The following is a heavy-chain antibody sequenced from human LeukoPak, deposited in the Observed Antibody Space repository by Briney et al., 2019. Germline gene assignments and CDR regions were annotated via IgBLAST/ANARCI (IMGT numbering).Heavy chain of an antibody. CDR2: ISAQNGNT. CDR1: GYMLTSHG. V-gene: IGHV1-18*01. Sequence: ASVKVSCKSSGYMLTSHGIHWLRQAPGQGLEWMGWISAQNGNTNYLQQFLGRVTMTRDTSASTAYMELRSLKSDDTAVYFCARESNGGYGFDFWGQGTLVTVAS. J-gene: IGHJ4*02. CDR3: ARESNGGYGFDF. D-gene: IGHD5-12*01.